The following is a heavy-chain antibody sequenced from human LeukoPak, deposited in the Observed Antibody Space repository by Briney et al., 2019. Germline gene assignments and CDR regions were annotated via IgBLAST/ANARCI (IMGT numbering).Heavy chain of an antibody. V-gene: IGHV4-4*02. D-gene: IGHD6-13*01. CDR2: ISHSGSP. J-gene: IGHJ6*02. Sequence: SGTLSLTCGVSGGFIINGKWWSWVRQPPGKGLEWIGEISHSGSPNYNPSLKGRLTISVDTAKNQFSLKLSSVTAADTAVYYCARHDDIAIFRNGLDVWGQGTTVTVSS. CDR3: ARHDDIAIFRNGLDV. CDR1: GGFIINGKW.